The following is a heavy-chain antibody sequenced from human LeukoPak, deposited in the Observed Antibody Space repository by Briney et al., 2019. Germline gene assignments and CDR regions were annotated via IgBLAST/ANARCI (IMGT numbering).Heavy chain of an antibody. Sequence: GGSLRLSCAASGFTFSSYWMSWVRQAPGKGLEWVANIKQDGSEKYYVDSVKGRFTISRDNAKNSLYLQMSSLRAEDTAVYYCAREFLPDRRAAEFDYGGQGTRVTVSA. CDR1: GFTFSSYW. D-gene: IGHD6-25*01. V-gene: IGHV3-7*01. CDR3: AREFLPDRRAAEFDY. CDR2: IKQDGSEK. J-gene: IGHJ4*02.